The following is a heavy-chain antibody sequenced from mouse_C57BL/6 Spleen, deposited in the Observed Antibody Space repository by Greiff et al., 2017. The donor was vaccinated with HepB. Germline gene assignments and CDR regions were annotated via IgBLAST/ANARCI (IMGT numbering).Heavy chain of an antibody. CDR2: IDPETGGT. CDR3: TRLAGTDYAMDY. CDR1: GYTFTDYE. D-gene: IGHD3-3*01. V-gene: IGHV1-15*01. J-gene: IGHJ4*01. Sequence: QVQLKQSGAELVRPGASVTLSCKASGYTFTDYEMHWVKQTPVHGLEWIGAIDPETGGTAYNQKFKGKAILTADKSSSTAYMELRSLTSEDSAVYYCTRLAGTDYAMDYWGQGTSVTVSS.